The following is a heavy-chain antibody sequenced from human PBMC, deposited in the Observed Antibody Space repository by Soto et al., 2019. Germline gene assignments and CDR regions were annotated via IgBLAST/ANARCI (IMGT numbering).Heavy chain of an antibody. CDR1: GYSISSGNY. D-gene: IGHD4-17*01. J-gene: IGHJ6*02. Sequence: PSETLSLTCAVSGYSISSGNYWTWIRQPPGKGLEWIGYISYTGSANYNASLKSRLTMSVDTSKNQFSLKLSSVTAADTALYYCARVNYGDYYYGMDVLGQGTTVTVSS. CDR3: ARVNYGDYYYGMDV. CDR2: ISYTGSA. V-gene: IGHV4-61*01.